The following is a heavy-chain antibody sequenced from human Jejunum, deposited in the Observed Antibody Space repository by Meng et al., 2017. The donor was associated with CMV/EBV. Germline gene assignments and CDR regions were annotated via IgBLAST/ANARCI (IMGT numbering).Heavy chain of an antibody. CDR3: ARDSIAAPDY. Sequence: CAASGLTFSNYWMSWVRQAPGKGLEWVANIVQDGSDKYYVDSVKGRFTISRDNAKNSVYLQMSSLTAEDTAVYYCARDSIAAPDYWGQGTLVTVSS. J-gene: IGHJ4*02. D-gene: IGHD6-6*01. CDR1: GLTFSNYW. CDR2: IVQDGSDK. V-gene: IGHV3-7*01.